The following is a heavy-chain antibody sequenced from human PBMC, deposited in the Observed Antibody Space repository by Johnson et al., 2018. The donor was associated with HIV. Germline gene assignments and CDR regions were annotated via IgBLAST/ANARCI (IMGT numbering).Heavy chain of an antibody. CDR2: ISYDGSEK. D-gene: IGHD3-22*01. J-gene: IGHJ3*01. V-gene: IGHV3-30*03. CDR1: GFTFSSYG. Sequence: QVQLVESGGGLVKPGGSLRLSCAASGFTFSSYGMHWVRQAPGKGLEWVAVISYDGSEKYYVDSVKGRFTISRDNARNFLYLQMNSLRAEDTALYYCARDTYYYDTSGYLTRPRAFDVWGQGTTVTVSS. CDR3: ARDTYYYDTSGYLTRPRAFDV.